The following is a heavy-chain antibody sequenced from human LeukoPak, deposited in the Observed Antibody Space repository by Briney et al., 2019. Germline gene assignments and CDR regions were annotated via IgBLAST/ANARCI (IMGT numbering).Heavy chain of an antibody. J-gene: IGHJ6*02. CDR1: GGSFSGYY. CDR3: AAIRYCSGGSCYLPPYTLYYGMDV. CDR2: INHSGST. D-gene: IGHD2-15*01. Sequence: SETLSLTCAVYGGSFSGYYWSWIRQPPGKGLEWIGEINHSGSTNYNPSLKSRVTISVDTSKNQFSLKLSSVTAAGTAVYYCAAIRYCSGGSCYLPPYTLYYGMDVWGQGTTVTVSS. V-gene: IGHV4-34*01.